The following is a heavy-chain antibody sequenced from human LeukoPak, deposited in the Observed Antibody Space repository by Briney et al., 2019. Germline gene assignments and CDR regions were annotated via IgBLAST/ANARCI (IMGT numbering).Heavy chain of an antibody. Sequence: RGSLRLPCAASGFTFSRDWMHWVRQAPGKGLVWVSRMNSDGSTTNYADSVKGRFTISRDNSKNTLYLQMNSLRAEDTAVYYCVRALMGTSDHWGQGSLVTVSS. D-gene: IGHD7-27*01. J-gene: IGHJ4*02. CDR1: GFTFSRDW. V-gene: IGHV3-74*01. CDR3: VRALMGTSDH. CDR2: MNSDGSTT.